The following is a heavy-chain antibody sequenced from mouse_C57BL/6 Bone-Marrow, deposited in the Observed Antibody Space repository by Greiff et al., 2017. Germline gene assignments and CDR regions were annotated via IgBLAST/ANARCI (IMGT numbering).Heavy chain of an antibody. CDR2: IDPSDSST. Sequence: QVQLQQPGAELVKPGASVKLSCKASGYTFTSYWMQWVKQRPGQGLEWIGEIDPSDSSTNYNQKFKGKATLTVDTSSSTAYMQLSSLTSEDSAVYYCARDYYGSSMFSYWGQGTLGTVSA. D-gene: IGHD1-1*01. J-gene: IGHJ3*01. CDR1: GYTFTSYW. CDR3: ARDYYGSSMFSY. V-gene: IGHV1-50*01.